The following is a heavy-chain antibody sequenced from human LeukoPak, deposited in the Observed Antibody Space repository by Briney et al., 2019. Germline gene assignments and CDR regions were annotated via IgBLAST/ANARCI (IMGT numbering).Heavy chain of an antibody. CDR2: INHSGST. J-gene: IGHJ4*02. D-gene: IGHD6-13*01. CDR1: GGSFSGYY. CDR3: ARRSSSWYQVIDY. Sequence: SETLTVTCAVYGGSFSGYYWSWIRQPPGKGLEWIGEINHSGSTNYNPSLKSRVTISVDTSKNQFSLKLSSVTAADSAVYYCARRSSSWYQVIDYWGQGTLFTVSS. V-gene: IGHV4-34*01.